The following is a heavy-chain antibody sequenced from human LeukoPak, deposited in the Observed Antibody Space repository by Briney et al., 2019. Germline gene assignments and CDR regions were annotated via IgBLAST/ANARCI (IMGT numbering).Heavy chain of an antibody. J-gene: IGHJ3*02. CDR2: INPNSGGT. CDR3: ARGVGYYYAFDI. V-gene: IGHV1-2*05. D-gene: IGHD3-22*01. Sequence: ASVKVSCKASGYTFTGYYMHWVRQAPGQGLECLGRINPNSGGTNYAQKFQGRVTMTRDTSISTAYMELSRMRSDDTVVYYCARGVGYYYAFDIWGQGTMVTVSS. CDR1: GYTFTGYY.